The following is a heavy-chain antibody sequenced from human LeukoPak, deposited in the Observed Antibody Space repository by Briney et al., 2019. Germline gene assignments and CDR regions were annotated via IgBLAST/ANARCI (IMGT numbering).Heavy chain of an antibody. CDR1: GYSFTSYW. J-gene: IGHJ4*02. CDR2: IYPGDSDT. V-gene: IGHV5-51*01. CDR3: AGNEVGATELFYL. Sequence: NRGESLKISCKGSGYSFTSYWIGWVRQMPGKGLEWMGIIYPGDSDTRYSPSFQGQVTVSADKSISTAYLQWSSLKASDTAMYYFAGNEVGATELFYLRGPGTLVPVFS. D-gene: IGHD5-12*01.